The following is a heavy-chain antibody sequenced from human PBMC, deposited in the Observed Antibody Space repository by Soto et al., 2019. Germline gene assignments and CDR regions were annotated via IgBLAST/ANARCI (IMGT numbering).Heavy chain of an antibody. J-gene: IGHJ5*02. V-gene: IGHV4-31*03. CDR3: ARGLAAAGLFGFGP. D-gene: IGHD6-13*01. CDR2: LFYSGST. CDR1: GGSISSDGSY. Sequence: SETLSLTCTVSGGSISSDGSYWSWIRQHPGKGLEWIGCLFYSGSTYYDPSLKSRVTISVDTSKNQFSLKLSSVTAADTAVYYCARGLAAAGLFGFGPWGQGTLVTVSS.